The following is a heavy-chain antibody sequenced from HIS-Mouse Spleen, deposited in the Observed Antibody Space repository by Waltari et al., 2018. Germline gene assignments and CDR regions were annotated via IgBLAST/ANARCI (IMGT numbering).Heavy chain of an antibody. CDR1: GGSISSSSYY. CDR2: INPNSGGT. V-gene: IGHV1-2*02. CDR3: ASSEVVVIRMGAFDI. D-gene: IGHD3-22*01. Sequence: QLQLQESGPGLVKPSETLSLTCTVSGGSISSSSYYWGWIRQPPGKGLEWMGWINPNSGGTNYAQKFQGRVTMTRDTSISTAYMELSRLRSDDTAVYYCASSEVVVIRMGAFDIWGQGTMVTVSS. J-gene: IGHJ3*02.